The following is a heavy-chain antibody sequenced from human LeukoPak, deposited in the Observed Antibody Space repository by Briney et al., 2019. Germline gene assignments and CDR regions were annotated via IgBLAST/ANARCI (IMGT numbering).Heavy chain of an antibody. V-gene: IGHV1-2*02. CDR1: GYSFTSYY. CDR2: INISSGGT. Sequence: ASVKVSCKTSGYSFTSYYIHWVRQAPGQGLEWMGWINISSGGTEYAQKFQGRVTMAGDTSISTAYMELSRLRSDDTAVYYCARDRGSSWYVDYWGQGTLVTVSS. D-gene: IGHD6-13*01. J-gene: IGHJ4*02. CDR3: ARDRGSSWYVDY.